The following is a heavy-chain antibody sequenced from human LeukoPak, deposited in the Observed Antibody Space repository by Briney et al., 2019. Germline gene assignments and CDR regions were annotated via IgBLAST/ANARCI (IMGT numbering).Heavy chain of an antibody. CDR2: LYSDGNT. CDR3: ARGVEPLAANTLAY. Sequence: PGGSLRLSCAASGFTVITNDMTWVRQAPGKGLEWVSVLYSDGNTKYADSVQGRFTISRDNSKNTLYLEMNSLSPDDTAVYYCARGVEPLAANTLAYWGQGTLVNISS. D-gene: IGHD1-14*01. J-gene: IGHJ4*02. CDR1: GFTVITND. V-gene: IGHV3-53*01.